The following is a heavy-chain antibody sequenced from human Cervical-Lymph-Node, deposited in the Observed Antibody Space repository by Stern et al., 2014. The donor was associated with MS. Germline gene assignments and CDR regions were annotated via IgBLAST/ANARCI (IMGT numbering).Heavy chain of an antibody. Sequence: EVQLVESGGGLVQPGGSLRLSCAGSGFTFSHYWMTWVRQAPGKGLEWVASINKDGREKYYVDSLKGRFTISRDNAKNSLYPQMTSRRADDPAVYYWARKTTAKNWGQGTLVTVSS. CDR3: ARKTTAKN. D-gene: IGHD4-17*01. CDR2: INKDGREK. J-gene: IGHJ4*02. V-gene: IGHV3-7*01. CDR1: GFTFSHYW.